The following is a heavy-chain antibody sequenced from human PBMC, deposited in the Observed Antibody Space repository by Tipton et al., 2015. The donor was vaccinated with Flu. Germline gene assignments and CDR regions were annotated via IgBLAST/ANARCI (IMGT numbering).Heavy chain of an antibody. Sequence: LRLSCTVSGDSISRSYWSWIRQPPGKGLEWIGSIFHSGITNYNPSLKSRVSISVDTSKNQFSLSLSSVTAADTAVYYCAREDVMVTFGYWGQGALVTVSS. V-gene: IGHV4-59*12. CDR1: GDSISRSY. J-gene: IGHJ4*02. CDR3: AREDVMVTFGY. D-gene: IGHD3-16*01. CDR2: IFHSGIT.